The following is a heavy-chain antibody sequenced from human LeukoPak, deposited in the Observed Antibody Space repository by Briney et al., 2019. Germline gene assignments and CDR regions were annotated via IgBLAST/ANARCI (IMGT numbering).Heavy chain of an antibody. J-gene: IGHJ4*02. CDR2: INPNSGGT. V-gene: IGHV1-2*02. Sequence: ASVKVSCKASGYTFTGYYMHWVRQAPGQGLEWMGWINPNSGGTNYAQKFQGRVTMTRDTSISTAYMELSRLRSDDTAVYYCARTRLGELTGDSEAFDIWGQGTLVTVSS. D-gene: IGHD7-27*01. CDR1: GYTFTGYY. CDR3: ARTRLGELTGDSEAFDI.